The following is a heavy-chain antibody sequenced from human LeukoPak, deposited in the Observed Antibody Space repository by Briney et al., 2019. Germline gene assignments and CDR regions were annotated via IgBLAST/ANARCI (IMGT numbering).Heavy chain of an antibody. D-gene: IGHD2/OR15-2a*01. CDR3: AKSPRLSGTSYGMDV. Sequence: GGSLRLSCAASGFTFSSYAMSWVRQAPGKGLEWVSAISGSGGSTYYADSVKGRFTISRDNSKNTLYLQMNSLRAEDTAVYYCAKSPRLSGTSYGMDVWGQGTTVTVSS. V-gene: IGHV3-23*01. CDR1: GFTFSSYA. CDR2: ISGSGGST. J-gene: IGHJ6*02.